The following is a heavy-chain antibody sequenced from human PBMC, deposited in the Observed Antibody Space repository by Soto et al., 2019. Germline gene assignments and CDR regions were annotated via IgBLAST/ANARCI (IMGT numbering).Heavy chain of an antibody. CDR3: ASDSSNWNYYYYYYYGMDV. D-gene: IGHD1-7*01. Sequence: PGGSLRLSCAASGFTFSSYAMHWVRQAPGKGLERVAVISYDGSNKYYADSVKGRFTISRDNSKNTLYLQMNSLRAEDTAVYYCASDSSNWNYYYYYYYGMDVWGQGTTVTVSS. CDR1: GFTFSSYA. J-gene: IGHJ6*02. V-gene: IGHV3-30-3*01. CDR2: ISYDGSNK.